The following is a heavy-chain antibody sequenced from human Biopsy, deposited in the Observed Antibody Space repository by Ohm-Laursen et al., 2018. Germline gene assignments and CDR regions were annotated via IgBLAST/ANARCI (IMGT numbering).Heavy chain of an antibody. CDR1: GYKFTSYG. CDR2: ISGYNGNT. CDR3: ARIAAAGWDDY. D-gene: IGHD6-25*01. Sequence: ASVKVSCKSSGYKFTSYGMSWVRQAPGQGFEWMGRISGYNGNTNYAQKFQGRITMTIDAATSTGYMDLRSLKSDNTAVYYCARIAAAGWDDYWGQGTLVTVSS. V-gene: IGHV1-18*01. J-gene: IGHJ4*02.